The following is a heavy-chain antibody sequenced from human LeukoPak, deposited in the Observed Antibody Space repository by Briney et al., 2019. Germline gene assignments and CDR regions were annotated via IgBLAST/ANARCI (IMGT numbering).Heavy chain of an antibody. CDR2: MNPNSGNT. CDR1: GYTFTSYN. Sequence: ASVKVSCKASGYTFTSYNINWVRLAIGQGLEWMGWMNPNSGNTGYAQKFQGRVSVTRDTSISTAYMELSSLRSEDTAVYYCARGPVEAVFGVSTEDWGQGTTVTVSS. D-gene: IGHD3-10*02. J-gene: IGHJ6*02. CDR3: ARGPVEAVFGVSTED. V-gene: IGHV1-8*01.